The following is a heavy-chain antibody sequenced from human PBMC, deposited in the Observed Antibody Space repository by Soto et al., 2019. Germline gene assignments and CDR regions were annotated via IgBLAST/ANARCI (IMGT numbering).Heavy chain of an antibody. D-gene: IGHD6-13*01. CDR2: ISYDGSNK. V-gene: IGHV3-30-3*01. CDR1: GFTFSSYA. CDR3: ARDVAAAGWYYFDY. J-gene: IGHJ4*02. Sequence: LRLSCAASGFTFSSYAMHWVRQAPGKGLEWVAVISYDGSNKYYADSVKGRFTISRDNSKNTLYLQMNSLRAEDTAVYYCARDVAAAGWYYFDYWGQGTLVTVSS.